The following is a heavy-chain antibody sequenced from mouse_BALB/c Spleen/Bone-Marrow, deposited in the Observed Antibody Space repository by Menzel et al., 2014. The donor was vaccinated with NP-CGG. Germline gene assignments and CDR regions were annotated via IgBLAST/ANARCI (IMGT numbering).Heavy chain of an antibody. CDR1: GFTFSDYY. V-gene: IGHV5-4*02. D-gene: IGHD4-1*01. CDR2: ISDDGGNT. J-gene: IGHJ4*01. Sequence: EVQRVESGGGLVKPGGSLKLSCAASGFTFSDYYMFWVRQTPEKRLEWVATISDDGGNTYYRDSVKGRFTISRDNAKNKLNLQMSSLKSEDTATYHCARETGPNAMDYWGQGTSVTVSS. CDR3: ARETGPNAMDY.